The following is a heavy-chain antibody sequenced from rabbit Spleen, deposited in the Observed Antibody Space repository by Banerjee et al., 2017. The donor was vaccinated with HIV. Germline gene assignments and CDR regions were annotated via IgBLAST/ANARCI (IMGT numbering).Heavy chain of an antibody. D-gene: IGHD8-1*01. CDR3: ARDAGRGDYIDGVFNL. CDR2: IYTGTSGST. V-gene: IGHV1S40*01. CDR1: GFDLNNKCV. Sequence: QSLEESGGGLVKPGASLTLTCKASGFDLNNKCVMCWVRQAPGKGLELIACIYTGTSGSTYYANWAKGRFTISKTSSTTVTLQMTSLTAADTATYFCARDAGRGDYIDGVFNLWGPGTLVTVS. J-gene: IGHJ4*01.